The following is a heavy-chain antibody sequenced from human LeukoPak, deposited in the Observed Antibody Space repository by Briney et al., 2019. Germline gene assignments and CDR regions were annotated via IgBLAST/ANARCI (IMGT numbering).Heavy chain of an antibody. CDR1: GFTFSSYW. CDR3: ARGGGLDV. J-gene: IGHJ6*02. CDR2: INHSGNVN. V-gene: IGHV3-7*03. D-gene: IGHD3-16*01. Sequence: PGGSLRLSCAASGFTFSSYWMNWARQAPGKGLEWVASINHSGNVNYYVDSVKGRFTISRDAAKNSLYLQMSNLRAEDTAVYFCARGGGLDVWGQGATVTVSS.